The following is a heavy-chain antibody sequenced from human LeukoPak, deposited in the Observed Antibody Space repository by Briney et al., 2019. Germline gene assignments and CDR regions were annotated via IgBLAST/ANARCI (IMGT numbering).Heavy chain of an antibody. D-gene: IGHD2-2*01. V-gene: IGHV4-4*02. Sequence: SETLSLTCAVSGGSISSSNWWSWVRQPPGKGLEWIGYIYHSGSTYYNPSLKSRVTISVDRSKNQFSLKLSSVTAADTAVYYCARDPSDDVYCSSTSCYDYWGQGTLVTVSS. J-gene: IGHJ4*02. CDR3: ARDPSDDVYCSSTSCYDY. CDR2: IYHSGST. CDR1: GGSISSSNW.